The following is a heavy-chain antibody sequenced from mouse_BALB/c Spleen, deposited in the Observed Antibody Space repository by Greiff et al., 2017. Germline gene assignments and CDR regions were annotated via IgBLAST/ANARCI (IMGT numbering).Heavy chain of an antibody. CDR2: ISYSGST. CDR1: GYSITSDYA. J-gene: IGHJ1*01. V-gene: IGHV3-2*02. Sequence: EVKLVESGPGLVKPSQSLSLTCTVTGYSITSDYAWNWIRQFPGNKLEWMGYISYSGSTSYNPSLKSRISITRDTSKNQFFLQLNSVTTEDTATYYCARDYYGSYWYFDVWGAGTTVTVSS. CDR3: ARDYYGSYWYFDV. D-gene: IGHD1-2*01.